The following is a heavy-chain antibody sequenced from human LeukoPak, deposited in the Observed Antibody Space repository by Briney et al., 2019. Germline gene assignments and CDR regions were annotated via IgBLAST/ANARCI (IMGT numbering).Heavy chain of an antibody. CDR3: ARDLYSSSSWWFDP. CDR2: IWYDGSNK. CDR1: GFTFSSYG. D-gene: IGHD6-6*01. Sequence: GGSLRLSCAASGFTFSSYGMHWVRQAPGKGLEWVAVIWYDGSNKYYADSVKGRFTISRDNSKNTLYLQMNSLRAEDTAVYYCARDLYSSSSWWFDPWGLGTLVTVSS. V-gene: IGHV3-33*01. J-gene: IGHJ5*02.